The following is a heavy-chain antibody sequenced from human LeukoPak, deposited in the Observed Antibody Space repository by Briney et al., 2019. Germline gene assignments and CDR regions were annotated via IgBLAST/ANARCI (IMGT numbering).Heavy chain of an antibody. J-gene: IGHJ4*02. V-gene: IGHV1-2*02. CDR2: INPNSGGT. CDR1: GYTFTGYY. D-gene: IGHD3-3*01. Sequence: GASVKVSCKASGYTFTGYYMHRVRQAPGQGLEWMGWINPNSGGTNYAQKFQGRVTMTRDTSISTAYMELSRLRSDDTAVYYCARDLVRGIRFAGYWGQGTLVTVSS. CDR3: ARDLVRGIRFAGY.